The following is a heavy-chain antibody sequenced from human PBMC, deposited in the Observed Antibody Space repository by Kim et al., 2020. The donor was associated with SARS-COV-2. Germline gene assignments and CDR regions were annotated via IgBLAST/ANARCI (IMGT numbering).Heavy chain of an antibody. V-gene: IGHV4-31*02. Sequence: LYNLSLKSRVSISVDPSENQFSLKLSSVTAADTAVYYCASYYDSSGVFDYWGKGPLVTVSS. J-gene: IGHJ4*02. CDR3: ASYYDSSGVFDY. D-gene: IGHD3-22*01.